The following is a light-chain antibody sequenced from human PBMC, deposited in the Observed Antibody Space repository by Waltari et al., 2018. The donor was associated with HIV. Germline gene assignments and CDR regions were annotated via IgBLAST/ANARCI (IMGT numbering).Light chain of an antibody. CDR3: QSYDSSKQVV. J-gene: IGLJ2*01. CDR2: EHN. V-gene: IGLV6-57*01. CDR1: SGGLASNY. Sequence: NFMLTQTHSVSESPGTTVTISCTRSSGGLASNYVQWYQQRPGSSPTTVIYEHNQRPSGLPDRCSGSIESSSNSASLTIAGLKNEDKADYYCQSYDSSKQVVFGGGTKVTVL.